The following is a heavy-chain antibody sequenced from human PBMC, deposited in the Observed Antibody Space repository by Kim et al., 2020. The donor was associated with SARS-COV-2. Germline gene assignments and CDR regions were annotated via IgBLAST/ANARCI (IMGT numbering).Heavy chain of an antibody. CDR1: GFTFSSYG. Sequence: GGSLRLSCAASGFTFSSYGMHWVRQAPGKGLEWVAVIWYDGSNKYYADSVKGRFTISRDNSKNTLYLQMNSLRAEDTAVYYCARDRRYDDYGDHYAYYFDYWGQGTLVTVSS. D-gene: IGHD4-17*01. J-gene: IGHJ4*02. V-gene: IGHV3-33*01. CDR2: IWYDGSNK. CDR3: ARDRRYDDYGDHYAYYFDY.